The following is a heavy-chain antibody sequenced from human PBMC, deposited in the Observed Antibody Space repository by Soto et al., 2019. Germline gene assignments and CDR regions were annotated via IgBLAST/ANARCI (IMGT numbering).Heavy chain of an antibody. D-gene: IGHD3-10*01. J-gene: IGHJ5*02. CDR2: VSSTGRT. CDR3: ARVGIVGWGGGAWFDP. V-gene: IGHV4-59*01. CDR1: GGSLSSYY. Sequence: QVQLQESGPGLVKPSETLSLTCNVSGGSLSSYYWSWIRQSPEMGLEWIASVSSTGRTHYNPSLKSRVTLSLDTSKSRVSGTLTSVTTAATAMYYSARVGIVGWGGGAWFDPWGQGTLVSVSS.